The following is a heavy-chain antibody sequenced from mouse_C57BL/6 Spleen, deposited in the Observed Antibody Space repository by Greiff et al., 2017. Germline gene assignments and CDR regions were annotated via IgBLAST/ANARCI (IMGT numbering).Heavy chain of an antibody. V-gene: IGHV1-64*01. CDR2: IHPNSGST. CDR1: GYTFTSYW. Sequence: VQLQQPGAELVKPGASVKLSCKASGYTFTSYWMHWVKQRPGQGLEWIGMIHPNSGSTNYNEKFKSKATLTVDKSSSTAYMQLSSLTSEDSAVYYCARSGGYDEGYAMDYWGQGTSVTVSS. J-gene: IGHJ4*01. CDR3: ARSGGYDEGYAMDY. D-gene: IGHD2-2*01.